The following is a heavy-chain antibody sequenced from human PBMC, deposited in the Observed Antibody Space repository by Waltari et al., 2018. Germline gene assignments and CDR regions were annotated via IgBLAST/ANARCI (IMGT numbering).Heavy chain of an antibody. CDR3: VRGRLTTVVTPWDF. Sequence: EVQLVESGGGLVKPGGSLRLAGEAAGFIFNNSGMHWVRQAPGKGLEWVSFISGSGNTIYYEDSVKGRFSMSRDNAKNVLYLQMSGLRAEDTALYYCVRGRLTTVVTPWDFWGQGTLVTVSS. CDR2: ISGSGNTI. CDR1: GFIFNNSG. J-gene: IGHJ1*01. V-gene: IGHV3-21*02. D-gene: IGHD4-17*01.